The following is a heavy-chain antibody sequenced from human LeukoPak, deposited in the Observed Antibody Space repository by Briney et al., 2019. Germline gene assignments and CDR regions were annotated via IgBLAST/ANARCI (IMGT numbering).Heavy chain of an antibody. CDR1: GFSFISYG. J-gene: IGHJ4*02. CDR2: ISDDGRSK. Sequence: GGSLRLSCAASGFSFISYGMHWVRQAPGKGLEWVGVISDDGRSKDYADSVKGRFTISRDNSKDTLYLQMNGLRAEDTAVYYCAKRPSDYGDYVSYFDYWGQGTLVTVSS. D-gene: IGHD4-17*01. CDR3: AKRPSDYGDYVSYFDY. V-gene: IGHV3-30*18.